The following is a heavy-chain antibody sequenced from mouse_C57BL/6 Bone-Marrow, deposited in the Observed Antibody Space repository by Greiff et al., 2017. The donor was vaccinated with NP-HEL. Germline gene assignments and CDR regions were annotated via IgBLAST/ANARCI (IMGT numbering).Heavy chain of an antibody. Sequence: QVQLQQSGAELARPGASVKLSCKASGYTFTSYGISWVKQRTGQGLEWIGEIYPRSGSTYYNEKFKGKATLTADKSSSTAYMELRSLTSEDSAVYFCAALLWLRRGWYFDVWGTGTTVTVSS. CDR2: IYPRSGST. J-gene: IGHJ1*03. CDR1: GYTFTSYG. CDR3: AALLWLRRGWYFDV. V-gene: IGHV1-81*01. D-gene: IGHD2-9*01.